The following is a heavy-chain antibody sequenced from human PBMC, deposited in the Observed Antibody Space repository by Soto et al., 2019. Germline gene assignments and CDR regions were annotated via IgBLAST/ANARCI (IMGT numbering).Heavy chain of an antibody. Sequence: QVQLQESGPGLVKPSQTLSVTCTVSGGSVSSDDYSWSWIRQHPGKGLEWIGYIRDSGSTYYHPSLEGRVTISVDTSKNQFSLRLRSVTAADTAVYYCARAMANYFDYWGQGTLVTASS. CDR3: ARAMANYFDY. V-gene: IGHV4-31*03. J-gene: IGHJ4*02. CDR2: IRDSGST. CDR1: GGSVSSDDYS. D-gene: IGHD2-8*01.